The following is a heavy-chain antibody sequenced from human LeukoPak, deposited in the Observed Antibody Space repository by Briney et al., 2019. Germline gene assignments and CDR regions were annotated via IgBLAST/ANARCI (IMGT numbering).Heavy chain of an antibody. CDR3: ARSDTYGGVIAFDAFDI. J-gene: IGHJ3*02. Sequence: PSETLSLTCTVSGGSISSSSYYWGWIRQPPGKGLEWIGSIYYSGNTNYSPSLKSRVTVSLDTSKNQFSLELNSVTAADTAIYYCARSDTYGGVIAFDAFDIWGPGAMVTVSS. V-gene: IGHV4-39*07. CDR1: GGSISSSSYY. D-gene: IGHD3-16*02. CDR2: IYYSGNT.